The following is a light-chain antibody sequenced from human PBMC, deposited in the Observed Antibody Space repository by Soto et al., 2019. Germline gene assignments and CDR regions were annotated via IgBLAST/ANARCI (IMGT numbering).Light chain of an antibody. CDR3: QQYGSSRT. V-gene: IGKV3-20*01. CDR1: QSVSSNY. Sequence: ETVLTQSPGTLSLSTGERASLSCRASQSVSSNYLAWFQQKPGQAPRLLMFRTSSRATGFPARFSGSGSGTDFTLTISRLEPDDIAVYYCQQYGSSRTFGQGTKADI. J-gene: IGKJ1*01. CDR2: RTS.